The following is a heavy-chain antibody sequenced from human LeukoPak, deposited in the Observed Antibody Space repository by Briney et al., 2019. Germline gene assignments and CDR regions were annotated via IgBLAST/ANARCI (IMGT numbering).Heavy chain of an antibody. CDR1: GFTFNRFG. J-gene: IGHJ4*02. CDR2: IWYDGSNK. D-gene: IGHD2-21*02. V-gene: IGHV3-33*01. CDR3: ATSAHIEVGTAPPPDY. Sequence: GGSLRLSCATSGFTFNRFGMHRVRQAPGKGLEWVAVIWYDGSNKDYADSVKGRFTISRDNSKNTLYLQMSGLRAEDTAVYYCATSAHIEVGTAPPPDYWGQGTLVTVTS.